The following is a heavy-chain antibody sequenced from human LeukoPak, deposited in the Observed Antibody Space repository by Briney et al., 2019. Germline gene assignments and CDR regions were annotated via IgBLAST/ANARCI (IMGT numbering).Heavy chain of an antibody. J-gene: IGHJ4*02. CDR3: ARDSSGSLYYFDY. V-gene: IGHV1-46*01. D-gene: IGHD3-22*01. Sequence: ASVKVSCKASGYTFTSYYMYWVRQAPGQGLEWMGIINPSDGITTYAQKFQGRVSMTRDTSTSTVYMELSSLRSEDTAVYHCARDSSGSLYYFDYWGQGTLVTVSS. CDR1: GYTFTSYY. CDR2: INPSDGIT.